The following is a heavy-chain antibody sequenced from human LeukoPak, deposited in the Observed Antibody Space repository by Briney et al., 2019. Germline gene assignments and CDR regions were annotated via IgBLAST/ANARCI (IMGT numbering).Heavy chain of an antibody. CDR1: GGSISSSSYY. V-gene: IGHV4-39*01. Sequence: SETLSLTCTVSGGSISSSSYYWGWLRQPPGKGLEWIGCIYYSGSTYYNPPLKRRVTISVDTSKNQFSLKLSSVTAADTAVYYCPSAFDYWGQGTLVTVSS. CDR2: IYYSGST. J-gene: IGHJ4*02. CDR3: PSAFDY.